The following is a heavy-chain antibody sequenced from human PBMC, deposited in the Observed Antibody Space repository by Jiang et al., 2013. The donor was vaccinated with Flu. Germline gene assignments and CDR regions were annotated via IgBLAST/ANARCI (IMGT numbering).Heavy chain of an antibody. V-gene: IGHV1-3*01. J-gene: IGHJ4*02. CDR3: AKDSAGATKSFDF. CDR2: INAGNANT. CDR1: GFTFIYSA. D-gene: IGHD6-13*01. Sequence: AEVKKPGASVKDSCKASGFTFIYSAIHWVRQAPGQRLEWMGWINAGNANTRYSERFQGRVTITRDTSASTVYVELGSLRSEDTGLYFCAKDSAGATKSFDFWGQGTLVTVSS.